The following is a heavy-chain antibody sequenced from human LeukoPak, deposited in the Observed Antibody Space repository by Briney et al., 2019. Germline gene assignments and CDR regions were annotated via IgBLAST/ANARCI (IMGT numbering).Heavy chain of an antibody. CDR3: ARLWSSTTVTSFDY. CDR2: ISYDGSNK. D-gene: IGHD4-17*01. J-gene: IGHJ4*02. Sequence: PGGSLRLSCAASGFTFSSYAMHWVRQAPGKGLEWVAVISYDGSNKYYADSVKGRFTISRDNSKNTLYLQMNSLRAEDTAVYYCARLWSSTTVTSFDYWGQGTLVTVSS. V-gene: IGHV3-30-3*01. CDR1: GFTFSSYA.